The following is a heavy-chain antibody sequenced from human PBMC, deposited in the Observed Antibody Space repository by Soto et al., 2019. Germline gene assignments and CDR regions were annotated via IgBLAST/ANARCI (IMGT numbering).Heavy chain of an antibody. J-gene: IGHJ5*02. Sequence: GGLVKVSCKASGFTFTSSAVQWVRQARGQRLEWIGWIVVGSGNTNYAQKFQERVTITRDMSTSTAYMELSSLRSEDTAVYYCAAILGYCSGGSCYNWFDPWGQGTLVTVSS. CDR1: GFTFTSSA. D-gene: IGHD2-15*01. V-gene: IGHV1-58*01. CDR3: AAILGYCSGGSCYNWFDP. CDR2: IVVGSGNT.